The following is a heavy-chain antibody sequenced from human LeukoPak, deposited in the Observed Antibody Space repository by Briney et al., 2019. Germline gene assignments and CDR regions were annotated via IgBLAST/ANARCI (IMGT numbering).Heavy chain of an antibody. V-gene: IGHV3-48*01. J-gene: IGHJ4*02. CDR2: ISSSGSTI. D-gene: IGHD6-13*01. CDR3: ARDGGIAAAGYYFDY. Sequence: GGSLRLSCAASGFTFSSYSMNWVRQAPGKGLEWVSYISSSGSTIYYADSVKGRFTISRDNAKNSLYLQMNSLRAEDTAVYYCARDGGIAAAGYYFDYWGQGTLVTVSS. CDR1: GFTFSSYS.